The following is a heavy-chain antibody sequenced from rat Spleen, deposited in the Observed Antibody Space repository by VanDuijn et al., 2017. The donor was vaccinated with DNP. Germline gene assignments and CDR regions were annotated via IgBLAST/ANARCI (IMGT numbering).Heavy chain of an antibody. CDR1: GSSISSNY. D-gene: IGHD1-1*01. Sequence: EVQLVESGPGLVKPSQSLSLTCSVTGSSISSNYWGWIRIFPGSKMEWMGYISYSGSTRYNPSLKSRISITRDTSENQFFLHLNSVTTEDTATYYCARWVRYFDSWGQGVMVTVSS. V-gene: IGHV3-1*01. J-gene: IGHJ2*01. CDR2: ISYSGST. CDR3: ARWVRYFDS.